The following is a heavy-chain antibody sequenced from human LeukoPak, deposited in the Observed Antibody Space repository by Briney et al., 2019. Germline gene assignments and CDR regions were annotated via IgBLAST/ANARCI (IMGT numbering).Heavy chain of an antibody. J-gene: IGHJ4*02. CDR3: ARHSGLGVVSPYFDY. CDR1: GDSISSSGHS. Sequence: PSETLSLTRAVSGDSISSSGHSWGWIRQSPGKGLEWIGTMRLRGSGHYNPSLMSRVTISVDTSQNHFSLRLSSVTAADTAVYYCARHSGLGVVSPYFDYWGQGILVTVSS. D-gene: IGHD2-21*01. CDR2: MRLRGSG. V-gene: IGHV4-39*01.